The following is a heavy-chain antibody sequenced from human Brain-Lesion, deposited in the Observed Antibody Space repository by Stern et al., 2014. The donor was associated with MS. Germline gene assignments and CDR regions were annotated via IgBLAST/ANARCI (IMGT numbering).Heavy chain of an antibody. V-gene: IGHV1-2*04. D-gene: IGHD3-22*01. J-gene: IGHJ4*02. CDR3: ATYYYDATGYNDF. CDR2: INPKSGGT. CDR1: GYTFTGYY. Sequence: VHLVESGAEVKKPGASVKVSCKASGYTFTGYYMHWVRQAPGQGLEWMGWINPKSGGTNYAQKFQGWVTMTRETSINTAYMELSRLRSDDTAVYYCATYYYDATGYNDFWGQGTLVTVSS.